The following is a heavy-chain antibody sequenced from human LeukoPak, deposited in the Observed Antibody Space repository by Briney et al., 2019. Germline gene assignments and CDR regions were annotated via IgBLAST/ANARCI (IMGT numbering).Heavy chain of an antibody. D-gene: IGHD3-9*01. V-gene: IGHV1-69*04. CDR1: GGTFSSYA. CDR3: ASGVQYYDILTGYYGYFDL. Sequence: SVKVSCKASGGTFSSYAISWVRQAPGQGLEWMGRIIPILGIANYAQKFQGRVTITADKSTSTAYMELSSLRSEDTAVYYCASGVQYYDILTGYYGYFDLWGRGTLVTVSS. CDR2: IIPILGIA. J-gene: IGHJ2*01.